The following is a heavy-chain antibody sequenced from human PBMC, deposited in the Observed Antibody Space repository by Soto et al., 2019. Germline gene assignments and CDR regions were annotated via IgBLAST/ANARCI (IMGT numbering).Heavy chain of an antibody. CDR3: ATWLRTWNYGMDV. V-gene: IGHV1-69*01. D-gene: IGHD5-12*01. J-gene: IGHJ6*02. CDR2: IIPIFGTT. Sequence: QEQLVQAGAEVKKPGSSVRISCRASGGTFSNDAVSWVRQAPGHGLQWMGGIIPIFGTTHYAQKLQGRVTITADESTATAYMELRSVTSEDTAVYYCATWLRTWNYGMDVWGQGTAVTVSS. CDR1: GGTFSNDA.